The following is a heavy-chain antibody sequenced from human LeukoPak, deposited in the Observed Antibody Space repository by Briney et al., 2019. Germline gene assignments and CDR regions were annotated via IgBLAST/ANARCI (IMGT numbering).Heavy chain of an antibody. V-gene: IGHV4-38-2*01. CDR1: GFTFSSYS. Sequence: AGGSLRLSCAASGFTFSSYSMNWIRQPPGKGLEWIGSIYYSGSTYYNPSLKSRVTISVDTSKNQFSLKLSSVTAADTAVYYCARVRRTYYYYMDVWGKGTTVTVSS. J-gene: IGHJ6*03. CDR2: IYYSGST. CDR3: ARVRRTYYYYMDV.